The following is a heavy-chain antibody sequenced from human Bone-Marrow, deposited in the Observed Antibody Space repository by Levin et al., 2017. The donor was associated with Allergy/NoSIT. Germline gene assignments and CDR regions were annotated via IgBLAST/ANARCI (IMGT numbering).Heavy chain of an antibody. J-gene: IGHJ3*01. V-gene: IGHV3-9*01. CDR1: GFTFDDYA. D-gene: IGHD3-16*02. Sequence: PGGSLRLSCAASGFTFDDYAMHWVRQPPGKGLEWVSGIAWNSGTKGYADSVKGRFSISRDNAKKTVSLEMNTLRDEDTAVYYCVKDIWRGLSATDAFEVWGPGAMVIVSA. CDR2: IAWNSGTK. CDR3: VKDIWRGLSATDAFEV.